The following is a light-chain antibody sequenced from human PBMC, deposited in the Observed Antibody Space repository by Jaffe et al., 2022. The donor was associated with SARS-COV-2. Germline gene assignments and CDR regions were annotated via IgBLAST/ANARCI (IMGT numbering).Light chain of an antibody. V-gene: IGLV2-8*01. Sequence: QSALTQPPSASGSPGQSVTISCTGTDRNVGGYDFVSWYQQHPDKAPKLIIYGVTKRPSGVPDRFSGSKSGNTASLTVSGLQAEDEADYYCSSYGGSDNFVVFGGGTKVTVL. CDR3: SSYGGSDNFVV. CDR1: DRNVGGYDF. CDR2: GVT. J-gene: IGLJ3*02.